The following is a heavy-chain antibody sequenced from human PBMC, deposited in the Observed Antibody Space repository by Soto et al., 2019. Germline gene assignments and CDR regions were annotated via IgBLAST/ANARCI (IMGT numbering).Heavy chain of an antibody. V-gene: IGHV4-39*01. CDR2: IYYSGST. J-gene: IGHJ4*02. D-gene: IGHD1-26*01. CDR1: GGSISSSSYY. CDR3: ARQGGEWEQLGSVNFDY. Sequence: QLQLQESGPGLVKPSETLSLTCTVSGGSISSSSYYWGWIRQPPGKGLEWIGSIYYSGSTYYNPSLKSRVTISVVTSKNQCSLKLRSVTAADTAVYYCARQGGEWEQLGSVNFDYWGQGTLVTVSS.